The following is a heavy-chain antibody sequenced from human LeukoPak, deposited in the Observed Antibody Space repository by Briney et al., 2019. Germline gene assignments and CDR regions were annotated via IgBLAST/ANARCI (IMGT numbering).Heavy chain of an antibody. CDR1: GGSFSGYY. J-gene: IGHJ6*02. V-gene: IGHV4-34*01. D-gene: IGHD2-15*01. CDR3: ARGPNYVGCSGGSCYSYYYGMDV. Sequence: SETLSLTCAVYGGSFSGYYWSWIRQPPGKGLEWIGEINHSGSTNYNPSLKSRVTISVDTSKNQFSLKLSSVTAADTAVYYCARGPNYVGCSGGSCYSYYYGMDVWGQGTTVTVSS. CDR2: INHSGST.